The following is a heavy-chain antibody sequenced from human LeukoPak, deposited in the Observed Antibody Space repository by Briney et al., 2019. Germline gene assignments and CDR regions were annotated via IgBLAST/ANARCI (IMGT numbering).Heavy chain of an antibody. Sequence: GGSLRLSCAASGFTVSSNYMSWIRQAPGKGLEWVSYISSSGSNNYYADSVKGRFSISRDNAKNSLSLQMNILSAEDTAVYYCARLSYYDLLTGPDAFDIWGQGTMVTISS. D-gene: IGHD3-9*01. CDR1: GFTVSSNY. CDR3: ARLSYYDLLTGPDAFDI. V-gene: IGHV3-11*01. J-gene: IGHJ3*02. CDR2: ISSSGSNN.